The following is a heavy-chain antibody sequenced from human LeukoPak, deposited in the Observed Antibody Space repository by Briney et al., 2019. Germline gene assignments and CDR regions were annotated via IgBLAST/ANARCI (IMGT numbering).Heavy chain of an antibody. D-gene: IGHD2-15*01. CDR2: ISGSGGST. J-gene: IGHJ4*02. Sequence: HPGGSLRLSCAASGLTFSSYAMSWVRQAPGKGLEWVSAISGSGGSTFYADSVKGRFTISRDNSKNTLYMQMNSLRAEDTAVYYCAKDGSGVAAADYYFDYWGQGTLVTVSS. CDR3: AKDGSGVAAADYYFDY. CDR1: GLTFSSYA. V-gene: IGHV3-23*01.